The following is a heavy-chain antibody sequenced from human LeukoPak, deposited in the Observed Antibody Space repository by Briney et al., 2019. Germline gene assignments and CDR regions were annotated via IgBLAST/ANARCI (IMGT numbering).Heavy chain of an antibody. CDR1: GYTFISYA. CDR2: ISAGNANT. CDR3: ALSGSRYYYYGMDV. Sequence: GASVKVSCKASGYTFISYAIHWVRQAPGQSLEWMGWISAGNANTKYSQKLQGRVTITRDTSATTAYMELSSLRSEDTAVYYCALSGSRYYYYGMDVWGQGTTVTVSS. J-gene: IGHJ6*02. D-gene: IGHD3-10*01. V-gene: IGHV1-3*01.